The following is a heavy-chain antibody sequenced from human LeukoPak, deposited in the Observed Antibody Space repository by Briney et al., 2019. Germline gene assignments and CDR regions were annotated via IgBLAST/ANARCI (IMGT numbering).Heavy chain of an antibody. Sequence: GGSLRLSCEGSGFTFSNYWMSWVRQAPGKGPEWVANIKQDGSEKYYVDSVKGRFTISRDNAKNSLYLQMNSLRAEDTAVYYCARDVDSYGQGNFDYWGQGTLVTVSS. V-gene: IGHV3-7*01. CDR1: GFTFSNYW. D-gene: IGHD5-18*01. CDR3: ARDVDSYGQGNFDY. CDR2: IKQDGSEK. J-gene: IGHJ4*02.